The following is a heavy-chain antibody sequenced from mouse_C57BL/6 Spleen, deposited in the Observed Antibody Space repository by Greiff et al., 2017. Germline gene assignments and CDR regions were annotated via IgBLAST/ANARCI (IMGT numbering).Heavy chain of an antibody. D-gene: IGHD1-1*01. CDR3: ARCGRRDYGSTYWYFDV. CDR2: IDPSDSET. J-gene: IGHJ1*03. Sequence: VQLQQPGAELVRPGSSVKLSCKASGYTFTSYWMHWVKQRPIQGLEWIGNIDPSDSETHYNQKFKDKATLTVDKSSSTAYMQLSSLTSEDSAVYYCARCGRRDYGSTYWYFDVWGTGTTGTVSS. CDR1: GYTFTSYW. V-gene: IGHV1-52*01.